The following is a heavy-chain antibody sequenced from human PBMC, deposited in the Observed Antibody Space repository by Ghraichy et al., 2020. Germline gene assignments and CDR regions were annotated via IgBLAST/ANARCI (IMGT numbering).Heavy chain of an antibody. CDR2: ISAYNGNT. J-gene: IGHJ6*02. Sequence: ASVKVSCKASGYTFTTYGISWVRQAPGQGLEWLGWISAYNGNTNYAQKFQGRVSMTTDTSTTTAYMEPRSLRSDDTAVYYCARKDTVVVPGAQPTYYHYGMDVWGQGTTVTVSS. V-gene: IGHV1-18*01. CDR3: ARKDTVVVPGAQPTYYHYGMDV. CDR1: GYTFTTYG. D-gene: IGHD2-2*01.